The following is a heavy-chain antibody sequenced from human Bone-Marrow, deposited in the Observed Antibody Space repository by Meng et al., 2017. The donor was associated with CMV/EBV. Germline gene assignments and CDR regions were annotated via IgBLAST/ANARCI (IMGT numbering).Heavy chain of an antibody. CDR1: GYTFSYYD. V-gene: IGHV1-8*01. Sequence: ASVKVSCKASGYTFSYYDIIWVRQASGQGLEWVGWMNPNRGNTAYAQKFQGRVTMTRDTSTSIAYMELSSLRSGDTAVYYCARVGSSSWYSHIFGLYYGMDVWGQGTTVTVSS. D-gene: IGHD6-13*01. J-gene: IGHJ6*02. CDR2: MNPNRGNT. CDR3: ARVGSSSWYSHIFGLYYGMDV.